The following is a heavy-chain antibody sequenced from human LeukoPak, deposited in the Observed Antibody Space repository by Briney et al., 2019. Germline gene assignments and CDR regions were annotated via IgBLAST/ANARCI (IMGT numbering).Heavy chain of an antibody. V-gene: IGHV4-39*01. J-gene: IGHJ3*02. CDR2: IYYSGST. CDR1: GDSISSSSYY. D-gene: IGHD3-22*01. CDR3: ARVTYYYDSSGQGDAFDI. Sequence: SETLSLTCTVSGDSISSSSYYWGCIRQPPGKGLEWIRSIYYSGSTYYNPSLKSRVTISVDTSKNQFSLKLSSVTAADTAVYYCARVTYYYDSSGQGDAFDIWGQGTMVTVS.